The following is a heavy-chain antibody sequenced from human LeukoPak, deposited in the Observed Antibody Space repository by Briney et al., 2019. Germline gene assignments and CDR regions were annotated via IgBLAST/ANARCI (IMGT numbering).Heavy chain of an antibody. CDR2: INPSGGST. D-gene: IGHD3-3*01. Sequence: ASVKVSCTASGYTFTSYYMHWVRQAPGQGLEWMGIINPSGGSTSYAQKFQGRVTITADESTSTAYMELSSLRSEDTAVYYCARENQDENDFGVVNPDRYGMDVWGQGTTVTVSS. CDR3: ARENQDENDFGVVNPDRYGMDV. V-gene: IGHV1-46*01. CDR1: GYTFTSYY. J-gene: IGHJ6*02.